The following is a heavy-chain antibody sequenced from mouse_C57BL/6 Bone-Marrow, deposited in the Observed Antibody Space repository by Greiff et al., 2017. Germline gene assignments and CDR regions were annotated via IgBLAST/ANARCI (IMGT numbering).Heavy chain of an antibody. J-gene: IGHJ1*03. D-gene: IGHD2-4*01. V-gene: IGHV1-19*01. CDR2: INPYNGGT. Sequence: VQLKESGPVLVKPGASVKMSCKASGYTFTDYYMNWVKQSHGKSLEWIGVINPYNGGTSYNQKFKGKDTLTVDKSSSTAYMELNSLTSEDSAVYYCARGDDYGDVWGTGTTVTVSS. CDR1: GYTFTDYY. CDR3: ARGDDYGDV.